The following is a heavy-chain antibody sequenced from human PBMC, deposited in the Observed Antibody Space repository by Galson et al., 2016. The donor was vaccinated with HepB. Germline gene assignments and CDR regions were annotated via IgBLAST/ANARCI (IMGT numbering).Heavy chain of an antibody. CDR1: GYSFTSYY. J-gene: IGHJ3*01. V-gene: IGHV1-46*01. CDR3: ARGIILISASYDAFHL. Sequence: VKVSCKASGYSFTSYYMHWVRQAPGQGPEWMGVINPSAGNTIYAQKFQGRITMTRDTSTSTLYMELSSLTSEDTAAYYCARGIILISASYDAFHLWGQGTMVTVSS. CDR2: INPSAGNT. D-gene: IGHD6-6*01.